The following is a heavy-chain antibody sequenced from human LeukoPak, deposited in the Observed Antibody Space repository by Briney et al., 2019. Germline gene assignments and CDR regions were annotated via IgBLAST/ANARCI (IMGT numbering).Heavy chain of an antibody. CDR3: ARDSTLSGMDV. CDR1: GGSISSYY. Sequence: PSETLSLTCTVSGGSISSYYWSWIRQPPGKGLEWIGHIYYSGSTNYNPSLKSRVTISVDTSKNQFSLKLSSVTAADTAVYYCARDSTLSGMDVWGQGTTVTVSS. CDR2: IYYSGST. J-gene: IGHJ6*02. V-gene: IGHV4-59*01.